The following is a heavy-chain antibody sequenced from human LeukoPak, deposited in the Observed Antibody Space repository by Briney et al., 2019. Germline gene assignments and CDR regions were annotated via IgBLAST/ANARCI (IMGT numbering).Heavy chain of an antibody. D-gene: IGHD6-13*01. J-gene: IGHJ6*02. CDR2: INPSGGGT. CDR1: GYTFTSYY. V-gene: IGHV1-46*01. CDR3: ARESGQQLVRYYYYGMDV. Sequence: ASVKVSCKASGYTFTSYYMHWVRQAPGQGLEWMGIINPSGGGTSYAQKFQGRVTMTRDTSTSTVYMELSSLRSEDTAVYYCARESGQQLVRYYYYGMDVWGQGTTVTVSS.